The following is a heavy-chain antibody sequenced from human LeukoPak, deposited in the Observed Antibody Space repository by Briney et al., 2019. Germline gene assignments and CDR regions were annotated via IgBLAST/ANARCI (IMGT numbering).Heavy chain of an antibody. J-gene: IGHJ4*02. CDR1: GYTFTSYA. V-gene: IGHV7-4-1*02. D-gene: IGHD3-22*01. CDR3: ARWAYDSGGYPQYYFDF. Sequence: ASVKVSCKASGYTFTSYAMNWVRQAPGQGLEWMGWINTNTGNPTYAQAFTGRFVFSLDTSVSTAYLQISNLKAEDTAVYYCARWAYDSGGYPQYYFDFWGQGALVTVSS. CDR2: INTNTGNP.